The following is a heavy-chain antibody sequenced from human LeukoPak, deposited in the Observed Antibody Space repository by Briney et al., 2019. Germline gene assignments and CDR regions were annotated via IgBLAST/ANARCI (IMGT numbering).Heavy chain of an antibody. J-gene: IGHJ4*02. D-gene: IGHD6-13*01. CDR1: GDSISSSSYY. V-gene: IGHV4-39*01. CDR2: IYYSGST. Sequence: SETLSLTCTVSGDSISSSSYYWGWIRQPPGKGLEWIGTIYYSGSTFYNPSLKSRVTISIDTSKNQFSLKLSSVTAADTSVYYCATSWGIYNEDYWGQGTLVTVSS. CDR3: ATSWGIYNEDY.